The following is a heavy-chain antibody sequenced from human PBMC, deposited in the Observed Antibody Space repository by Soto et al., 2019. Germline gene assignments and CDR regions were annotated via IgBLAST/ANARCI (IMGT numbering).Heavy chain of an antibody. CDR3: ARGKGRSSHFHY. CDR1: GGSFSGYY. V-gene: IGHV4-34*01. Sequence: PSETLSLTCAVYGGSFSGYYWSWIRQPPGKGLEWIGEINHSGSTNYNPSLKSRVTISVDTSKNQFSLKLSSVTAADTAVYYCARGKGRSSHFHYWGQGTLVTVSS. CDR2: INHSGST. J-gene: IGHJ4*02. D-gene: IGHD6-13*01.